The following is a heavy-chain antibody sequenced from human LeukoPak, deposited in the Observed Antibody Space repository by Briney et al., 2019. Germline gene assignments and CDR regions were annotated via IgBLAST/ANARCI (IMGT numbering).Heavy chain of an antibody. CDR3: ARVGCGGDCPLDY. J-gene: IGHJ4*02. V-gene: IGHV1-2*02. CDR2: INPNSGGT. Sequence: ASVTVSCKASGYTFTGYYIHWVRQAPGQGLEWMGWINPNSGGTNYAQKFQGRVTMTRDTSISTAYMELSRLRSDDTAVYYCARVGCGGDCPLDYWGQGTLVTVSS. CDR1: GYTFTGYY. D-gene: IGHD2-21*02.